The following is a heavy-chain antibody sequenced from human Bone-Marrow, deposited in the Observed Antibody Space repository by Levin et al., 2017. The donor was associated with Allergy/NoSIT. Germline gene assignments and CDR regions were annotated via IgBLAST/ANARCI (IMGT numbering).Heavy chain of an antibody. Sequence: GESLKISCKAVGYSFTSFFLLWVRQAPGQGLEWVGRINPSSGDTKYAQNFQGRVTLTTDTSINTAYMEINNLRSDDTAVYFCAKGGRGSAWYFPSWGQGTLVTVSS. CDR1: GYSFTSFF. V-gene: IGHV1-2*06. CDR2: INPSSGDT. CDR3: AKGGRGSAWYFPS. D-gene: IGHD6-19*01. J-gene: IGHJ5*02.